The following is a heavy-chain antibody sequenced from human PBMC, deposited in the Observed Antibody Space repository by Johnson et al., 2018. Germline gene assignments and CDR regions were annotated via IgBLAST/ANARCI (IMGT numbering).Heavy chain of an antibody. CDR1: GFRFRGFT. CDR2: LRDGGMNI. V-gene: IGHV3-23*04. D-gene: IGHD3-10*01. Sequence: VQLVQSGGGLVKPGGSLRLSCAASGFRFRGFTMSWVRQAPGKGLEWVAALRDGGMNIYYADSVKGRFAISRDDSKNSVFLQMDSLGYEDTALYFCAQFGYYSGSGSWDSFDFWCQGTMVTVSS. CDR3: AQFGYYSGSGSWDSFDF. J-gene: IGHJ3*01.